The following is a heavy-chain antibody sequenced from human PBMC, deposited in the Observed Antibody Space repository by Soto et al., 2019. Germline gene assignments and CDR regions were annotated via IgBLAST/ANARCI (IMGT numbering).Heavy chain of an antibody. J-gene: IGHJ6*02. V-gene: IGHV4-4*02. CDR2: IYHSGST. Sequence: TLSLTCAVSGGSTSSSNWWSWVRQPPGKGLEWIGEIYHSGSTNYNPSLKSRVTISVDKSKNQFSLKLSSVAAADTAVYYCARGGGWKGYYYYGMDVWGQGTTVTVSS. D-gene: IGHD1-1*01. CDR3: ARGGGWKGYYYYGMDV. CDR1: GGSTSSSNW.